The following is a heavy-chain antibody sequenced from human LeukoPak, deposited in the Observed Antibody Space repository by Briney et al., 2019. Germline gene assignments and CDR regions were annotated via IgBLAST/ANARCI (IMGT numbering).Heavy chain of an antibody. CDR3: SDLE. CDR2: IKSKRDGGTT. D-gene: IGHD3-3*01. V-gene: IGHV3-15*01. Sequence: GGSLRHSCAASGFTFSNAWMSWVRQAPGKGLEWVGRIKSKRDGGTTDYAAPVKGRFTISRDDSKNTVYLQMNNLKIEDTGVYYSSDLERGQGTLVTVSS. CDR1: GFTFSNAW. J-gene: IGHJ4*02.